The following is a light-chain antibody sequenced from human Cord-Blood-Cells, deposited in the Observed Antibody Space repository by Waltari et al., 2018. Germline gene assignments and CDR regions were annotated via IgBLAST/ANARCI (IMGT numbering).Light chain of an antibody. CDR3: CSYAGSSTFHVV. CDR1: RSDVGRYNL. J-gene: IGLJ2*01. CDR2: EGS. V-gene: IGLV2-23*03. Sequence: QSALTQPASVSGSPGQSITISCTGTRSDVGRYNLVSWYQQHPGKAPKLMIYEGSKWPSGVSNRFSGSKSGNTASLTISGLQAEDEADYYCCSYAGSSTFHVVFGGGTKLTVL.